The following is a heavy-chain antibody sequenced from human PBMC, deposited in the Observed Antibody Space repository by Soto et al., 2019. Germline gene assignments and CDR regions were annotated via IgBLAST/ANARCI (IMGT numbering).Heavy chain of an antibody. J-gene: IGHJ3*02. CDR2: ISGSGSNT. D-gene: IGHD1-26*01. CDR1: GITFSSYG. Sequence: EVQLLESGGGLVQPGGSLRLSCADSGITFSSYGMSWVRQAPGKGLEWVSAISGSGSNTYYADSVKGRFTISRDNSKNTLYLQMNSLRAEDTAVYYCAKERGAAGGAFDIWRQGTMVTVSS. V-gene: IGHV3-23*01. CDR3: AKERGAAGGAFDI.